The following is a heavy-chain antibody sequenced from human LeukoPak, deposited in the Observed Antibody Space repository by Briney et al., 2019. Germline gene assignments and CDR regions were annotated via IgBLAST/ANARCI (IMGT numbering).Heavy chain of an antibody. Sequence: GESLKISCKGSRYSFTSYWIGWVRQMPGKGLEWMGIIYPGDSDTRYSPSFQGQVTISADKSISTAYLQWSSLKASDTAMYYCARQVTMVRGVIWFDPWGQGTLVTVSS. CDR2: IYPGDSDT. J-gene: IGHJ5*02. CDR1: RYSFTSYW. CDR3: ARQVTMVRGVIWFDP. V-gene: IGHV5-51*01. D-gene: IGHD3-10*01.